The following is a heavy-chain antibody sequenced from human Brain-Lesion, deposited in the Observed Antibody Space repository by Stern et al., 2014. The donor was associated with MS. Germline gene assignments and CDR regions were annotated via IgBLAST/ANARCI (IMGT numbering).Heavy chain of an antibody. CDR3: ARSPGRASELDY. Sequence: VQPVQSGSGLVKPSETLSLTCTVSGGSIGRSYWSWIRQAPGTGLDWIGYISYHGRTSYSPSLQSRVTISVDTSKNQFSLKVTSVTAADTAIYYCARSPGRASELDYWGQGILVTVSS. CDR1: GGSIGRSY. J-gene: IGHJ4*02. CDR2: ISYHGRT. D-gene: IGHD1-14*01. V-gene: IGHV4-59*01.